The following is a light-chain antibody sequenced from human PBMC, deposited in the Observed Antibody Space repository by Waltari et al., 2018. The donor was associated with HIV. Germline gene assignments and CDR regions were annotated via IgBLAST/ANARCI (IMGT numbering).Light chain of an antibody. CDR3: QQFNSPWT. Sequence: DIQLTQSPSTLSASVGDRVTITCRASQSMGTWLAWYQQKPGKAPKLLIYKASKLESGVPSRVSGSGSGTEFTLTISSLQPDDFASYYCQQFNSPWTFGQGTKVEIK. CDR2: KAS. V-gene: IGKV1-5*03. CDR1: QSMGTW. J-gene: IGKJ1*01.